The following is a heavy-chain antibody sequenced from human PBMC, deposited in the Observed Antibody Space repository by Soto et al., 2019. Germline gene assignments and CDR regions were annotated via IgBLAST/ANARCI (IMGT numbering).Heavy chain of an antibody. CDR2: IIPIFGTA. CDR1: GGTFSSYA. J-gene: IGHJ5*02. Sequence: SVKVSGKASGGTFSSYAISWVRQAPGQGLEWMGGIIPIFGTANYAQKFQGRVTITADESTSTAYMELSSLRSEDTAVYYCSRQLPSRIGPWGQGTLVTVSS. CDR3: SRQLPSRIGP. D-gene: IGHD1-7*01. V-gene: IGHV1-69*13.